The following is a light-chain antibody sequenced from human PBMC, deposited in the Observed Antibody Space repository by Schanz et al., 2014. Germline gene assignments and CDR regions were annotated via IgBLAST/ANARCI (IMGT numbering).Light chain of an antibody. CDR2: DVS. V-gene: IGLV2-11*01. J-gene: IGLJ2*01. Sequence: QSALTQPRSVSGSPGQSVTISCTGTSSDIGAYNFVSWYQQHPGKAPKLMIYDVSKRPSGVPDRFSGSKSGNTASLTISGLQVEDEADYYCSSYATTNTLVFGGGTKLTVL. CDR3: SSYATTNTLV. CDR1: SSDIGAYNF.